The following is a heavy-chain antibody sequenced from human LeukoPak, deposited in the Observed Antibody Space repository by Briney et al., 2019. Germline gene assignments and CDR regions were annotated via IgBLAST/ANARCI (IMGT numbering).Heavy chain of an antibody. Sequence: GGSLRLSCAASGFTFSSYAMHWVRQAPGKGLEWVAVISYDGSNKYYADSVKGRFTISRDNSKNTLYLQMNSLGAEDTAVYYCARDHGDTAILPWGQGTLVTVSS. J-gene: IGHJ5*02. CDR1: GFTFSSYA. CDR3: ARDHGDTAILP. CDR2: ISYDGSNK. D-gene: IGHD5-18*01. V-gene: IGHV3-30*04.